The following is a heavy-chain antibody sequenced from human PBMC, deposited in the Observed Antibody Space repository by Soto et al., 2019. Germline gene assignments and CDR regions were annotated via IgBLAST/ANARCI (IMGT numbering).Heavy chain of an antibody. CDR3: AVSGSTNYYYYYYGMDV. V-gene: IGHV3-23*01. CDR1: GFTFSSYA. J-gene: IGHJ6*02. Sequence: EVQLLESGGGLVQPGGSLRLSCAASGFTFSSYAMSWVRQAPGKGLEWVSAISGSGCSTYYADSVKGRFTISRDNYKNTLYLQMNSLRAEDTAVYYCAVSGSTNYYYYYYGMDVWGQGTTVTVSS. CDR2: ISGSGCST. D-gene: IGHD6-13*01.